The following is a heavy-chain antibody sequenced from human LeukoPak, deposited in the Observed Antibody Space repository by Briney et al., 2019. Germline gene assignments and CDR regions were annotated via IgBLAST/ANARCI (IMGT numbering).Heavy chain of an antibody. J-gene: IGHJ6*02. D-gene: IGHD2-15*01. CDR2: IWYDGSNK. Sequence: GRSLRLSCAASGFTFSSYGMHWVRQAPGKGLEWVAVIWYDGSNKYYADSVKGRFTISRDNSKNTLYLQMNSLRAEDTAVYYCASYYSGGSSHRDSYYYGMDVWGPGTTVTVSS. CDR1: GFTFSSYG. CDR3: ASYYSGGSSHRDSYYYGMDV. V-gene: IGHV3-33*01.